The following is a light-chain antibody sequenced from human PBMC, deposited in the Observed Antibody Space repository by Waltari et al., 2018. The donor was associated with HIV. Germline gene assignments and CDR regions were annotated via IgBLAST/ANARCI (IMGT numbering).Light chain of an antibody. CDR3: QQSYTTPRA. J-gene: IGKJ1*01. Sequence: DIQMTQSPSSLSASVGDRLTISCRASQDIGSYLNWYRHRPGTAPQLLIYVASNLQTGVPSRFRASGSGTEFSLSIDGLQRDDFATYFCQQSYTTPRAFGLGTGVE. CDR2: VAS. CDR1: QDIGSY. V-gene: IGKV1-39*01.